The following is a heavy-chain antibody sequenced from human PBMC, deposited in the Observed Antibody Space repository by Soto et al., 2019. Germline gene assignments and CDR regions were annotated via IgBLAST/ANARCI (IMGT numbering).Heavy chain of an antibody. D-gene: IGHD6-13*01. Sequence: QVQLQESGPGLVKPSETLSLTCTVSGGSIINYYWTWIRQPAGKGLEWVGRIYSSGSTSYNPSLKSRRTMSVDTSKNQFSLKLTSVTAADTALYYCARQTTYSSSWFDYWGHGTLVTVSS. CDR1: GGSIINYY. CDR2: IYSSGST. J-gene: IGHJ5*01. V-gene: IGHV4-4*07. CDR3: ARQTTYSSSWFDY.